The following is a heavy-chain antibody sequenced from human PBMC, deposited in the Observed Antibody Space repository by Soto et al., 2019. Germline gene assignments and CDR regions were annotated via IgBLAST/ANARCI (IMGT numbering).Heavy chain of an antibody. CDR1: GFTFSSYW. Sequence: EVQLVESGGGLVQPGGSLRPSCAASGFTFSSYWMHWVRQAPGKGLVWVSRIKSDGSNINYADSVKGRFTISRDNAKNTLYLQMNSLRAEDTAIYYCARGGFSGSGSFIQGDYWGQGTLVTVSS. CDR2: IKSDGSNI. CDR3: ARGGFSGSGSFIQGDY. D-gene: IGHD3-10*01. J-gene: IGHJ4*02. V-gene: IGHV3-74*01.